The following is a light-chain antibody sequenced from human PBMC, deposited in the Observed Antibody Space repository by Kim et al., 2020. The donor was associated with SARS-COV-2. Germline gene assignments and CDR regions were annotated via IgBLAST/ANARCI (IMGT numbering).Light chain of an antibody. CDR2: DTS. CDR1: QSVSTY. Sequence: ATLSLCPGESATLSCRASQSVSTYLAWYQQKPGQAPRLLIYDTSKRALGIPARFSGSGSGTDFTLIIGRLEPEDSAVYFCQQRSSFGQGTRLELK. CDR3: QQRSS. V-gene: IGKV3-11*01. J-gene: IGKJ5*01.